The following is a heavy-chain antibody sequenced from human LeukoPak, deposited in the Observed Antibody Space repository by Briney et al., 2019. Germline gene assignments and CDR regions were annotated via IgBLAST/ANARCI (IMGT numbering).Heavy chain of an antibody. J-gene: IGHJ4*02. CDR2: MNPNSGNT. Sequence: ASVKVSCKASGYTFTSYAINWVRQATGQGLEWMGRMNPNSGNTGYAQKFQGRVTMTRNTSISTAYMELSSLRSEDTAVYYCARGSAYRRWLQYGLNYWGQGTLVTVSS. CDR3: ARGSAYRRWLQYGLNY. D-gene: IGHD5-24*01. V-gene: IGHV1-8*01. CDR1: GYTFTSYA.